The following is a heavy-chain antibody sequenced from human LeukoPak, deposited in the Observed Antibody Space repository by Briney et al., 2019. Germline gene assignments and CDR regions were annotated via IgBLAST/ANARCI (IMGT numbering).Heavy chain of an antibody. V-gene: IGHV3-23*01. Sequence: GGSLRLSCAASGFTFSTYAMSWVRQAPGKGLEWVSAISGSGGSTYYADSVKGRFTISRDNSKNTLYLQMNSLRAEDTAVYYCAKDIAVTGPGDYFDYWGPGNLCTVSS. CDR2: ISGSGGST. J-gene: IGHJ4*01. CDR3: AKDIAVTGPGDYFDY. D-gene: IGHD6-19*01. CDR1: GFTFSTYA.